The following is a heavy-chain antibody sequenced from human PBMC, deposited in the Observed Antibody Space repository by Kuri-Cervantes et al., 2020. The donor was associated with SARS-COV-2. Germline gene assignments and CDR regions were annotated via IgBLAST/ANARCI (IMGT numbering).Heavy chain of an antibody. CDR1: GGSISSYY. J-gene: IGHJ6*02. D-gene: IGHD2-15*01. CDR3: ARVRVVVVVGPSLSYYYYYGMDV. V-gene: IGHV4-59*12. Sequence: GSLRLSCTVSGGSISSYYWSWIRQPPGKGLEWIGYIYYSGSTNSNPSLKSRVTISVDTSKNQFSLKLSSVTAADTAVYYCARVRVVVVVGPSLSYYYYYGMDVWGQGTTVTVSS. CDR2: IYYSGST.